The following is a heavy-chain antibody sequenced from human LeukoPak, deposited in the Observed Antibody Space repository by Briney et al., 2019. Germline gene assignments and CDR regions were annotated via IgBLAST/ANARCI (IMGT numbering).Heavy chain of an antibody. Sequence: ASVKVSCKASGYTFTGYYMHWVRQAPGQGFEWMGWINPNSGGTNYAQKFQGRVTMTRDTSISTAYMELSRLRSDDTAVYYCASPSSPFYYYYMDVWGKGTTVTVSS. CDR3: ASPSSPFYYYYMDV. D-gene: IGHD6-6*01. J-gene: IGHJ6*03. CDR2: INPNSGGT. V-gene: IGHV1-2*02. CDR1: GYTFTGYY.